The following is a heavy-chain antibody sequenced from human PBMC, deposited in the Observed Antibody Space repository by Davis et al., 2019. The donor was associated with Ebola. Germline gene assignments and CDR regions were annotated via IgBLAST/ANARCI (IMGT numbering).Heavy chain of an antibody. J-gene: IGHJ4*02. D-gene: IGHD5-18*01. V-gene: IGHV3-48*02. Sequence: GESLKISCAASGFTFSSYSMNWVRQAPGKGLEWVSYISSSSSTIYYADSVKGRFTISRDNAKNSLYLQMNSLRDEDTAVYYCARDAGDTAMVTSFFDYWGQGTLVTVSS. CDR3: ARDAGDTAMVTSFFDY. CDR1: GFTFSSYS. CDR2: ISSSSSTI.